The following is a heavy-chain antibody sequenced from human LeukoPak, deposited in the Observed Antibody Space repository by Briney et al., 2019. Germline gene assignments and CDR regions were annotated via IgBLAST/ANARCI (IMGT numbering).Heavy chain of an antibody. D-gene: IGHD2-15*01. CDR1: GFTFSGYG. Sequence: HPGGSLRLSCAASGFTFSGYGMPWVRKAPGKGLEWVAVISYDGSKKYYADSVKGRFTISRDNFKNTVYLQMNSLRAEDTAVYYCAKEYCGGGSCNSDFFDYWGQGTLVTVSS. CDR3: AKEYCGGGSCNSDFFDY. V-gene: IGHV3-30*18. CDR2: ISYDGSKK. J-gene: IGHJ4*02.